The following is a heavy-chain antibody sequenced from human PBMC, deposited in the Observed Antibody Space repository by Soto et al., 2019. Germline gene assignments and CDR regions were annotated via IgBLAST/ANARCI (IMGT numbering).Heavy chain of an antibody. Sequence: QVQLQESGPGLVKPSQTLSLTCTVSGGSISSGGYYWSWIRQHPGKGLEWIGYIYYSGSTYYNPSLESRVTISVDTSKNQFSLKLSSVTAADTAVYYCARGEWTVVATMGGFDYWGQGTLVTVSS. CDR1: GGSISSGGYY. D-gene: IGHD5-12*01. CDR3: ARGEWTVVATMGGFDY. CDR2: IYYSGST. J-gene: IGHJ4*02. V-gene: IGHV4-31*03.